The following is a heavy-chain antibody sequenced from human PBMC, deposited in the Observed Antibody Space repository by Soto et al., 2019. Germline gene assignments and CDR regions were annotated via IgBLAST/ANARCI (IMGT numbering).Heavy chain of an antibody. J-gene: IGHJ4*02. V-gene: IGHV3-15*01. CDR2: IKSKTDGGTT. D-gene: IGHD2-2*01. CDR1: GFTFSNAW. Sequence: GSLRLSCAASGFTFSNAWMSWVRQAPGKGLEWVGRIKSKTDGGTTDYAAPVKGRFTISRDDSKNTLYLQMNSLKTEDTAVYYCTTDGFWAYCSSTSCPTIFFDYWGQGTLVTVYS. CDR3: TTDGFWAYCSSTSCPTIFFDY.